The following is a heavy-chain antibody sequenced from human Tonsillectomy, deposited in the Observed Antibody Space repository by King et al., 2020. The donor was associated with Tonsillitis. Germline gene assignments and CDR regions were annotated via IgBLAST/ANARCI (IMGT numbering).Heavy chain of an antibody. J-gene: IGHJ4*02. CDR1: GGSLSGYS. V-gene: IGHV4-34*01. CDR2: ISHSGHT. CDR3: ARGFYHDFWSGSSYYFDH. D-gene: IGHD3-3*01. Sequence: VQLQQWGAGLLKPSETLSLTCAVYGGSLSGYSWSWIRQPPGKGLEWIGEISHSGHTNYSPSLKSRVTMSVDTSKNQLSLELNSVTAADTATYYFARGFYHDFWSGSSYYFDHWGRGSLVTVSS.